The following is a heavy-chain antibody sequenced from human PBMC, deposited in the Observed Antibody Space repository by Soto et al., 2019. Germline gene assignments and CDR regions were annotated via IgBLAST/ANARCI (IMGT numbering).Heavy chain of an antibody. V-gene: IGHV3-33*01. D-gene: IGHD1-26*01. Sequence: QVQLVESGGGVVQPGRSLRLSCEASGFIFSNYGMHWVRQAPGKGLEWVAGIWYDGSHKYYAESVKGRFTISRDNSKNTLYLQMDSLRAEDTAVYSCAIDLGVVGAANFDYWGQGTLVTVSS. J-gene: IGHJ4*02. CDR2: IWYDGSHK. CDR3: AIDLGVVGAANFDY. CDR1: GFIFSNYG.